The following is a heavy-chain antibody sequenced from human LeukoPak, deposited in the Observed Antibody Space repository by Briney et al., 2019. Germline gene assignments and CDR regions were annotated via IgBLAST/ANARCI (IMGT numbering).Heavy chain of an antibody. V-gene: IGHV3-30*02. CDR3: ARDARLGEVKYYMDV. CDR1: GFTFSSYG. CDR2: IRYDGSNK. J-gene: IGHJ6*03. Sequence: TGGSLRLSCAASGFTFSSYGMHWVRQAPGKGLEWVAFIRYDGSNKYYADSVKGRFTISRDNSKNTLYLQMNSLRAEDTAVYYCARDARLGEVKYYMDVWGKGTTVTVSS. D-gene: IGHD3-16*01.